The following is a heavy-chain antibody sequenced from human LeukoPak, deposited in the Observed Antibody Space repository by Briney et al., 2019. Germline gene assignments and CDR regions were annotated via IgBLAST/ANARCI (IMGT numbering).Heavy chain of an antibody. J-gene: IGHJ4*02. D-gene: IGHD2-15*01. CDR2: ISHDGSNK. CDR1: GFTFSTYA. CDR3: ARDGRRRVVVYYFDY. Sequence: GGSLRLSCAASGFTFSTYAMHWVRQAPGKGLEWVAFISHDGSNKYYGDSVKGRFTISRDNSKNTVYPQMNSLRAEDTAVYSCARDGRRRVVVYYFDYWGQGTLVTVSS. V-gene: IGHV3-30-3*01.